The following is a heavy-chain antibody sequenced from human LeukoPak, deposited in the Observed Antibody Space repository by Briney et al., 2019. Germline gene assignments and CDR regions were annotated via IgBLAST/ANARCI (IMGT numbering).Heavy chain of an antibody. Sequence: PSETLSLTCAVSGYSITSTYWWGWIRQTPGRGLEWIGSLHHSGSTSYSPSLKRRVTISVDTSKNQFSLRLSSVTAADTAVYCCARVGGDDSTGHYSVDYWGQGTLVTVSS. D-gene: IGHD3-22*01. V-gene: IGHV4-38-2*01. CDR3: ARVGGDDSTGHYSVDY. CDR1: GYSITSTYW. CDR2: LHHSGST. J-gene: IGHJ4*02.